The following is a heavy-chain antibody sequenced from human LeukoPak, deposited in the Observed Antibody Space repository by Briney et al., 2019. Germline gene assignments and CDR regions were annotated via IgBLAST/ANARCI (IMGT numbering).Heavy chain of an antibody. Sequence: GGSLRLSCAASGFTFSSYAMSWVRQAPGKGLEWVSAISGRGDTIFYADSLKGRFTVSRDNSKNTLYPQMNSLRAEDTAVYYCAKATMATTYFDYWGQGTLVTVSS. CDR3: AKATMATTYFDY. J-gene: IGHJ4*02. CDR1: GFTFSSYA. D-gene: IGHD5-24*01. V-gene: IGHV3-23*01. CDR2: ISGRGDTI.